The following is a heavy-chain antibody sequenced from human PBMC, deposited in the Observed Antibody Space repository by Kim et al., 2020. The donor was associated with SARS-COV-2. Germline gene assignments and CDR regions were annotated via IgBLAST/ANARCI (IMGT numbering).Heavy chain of an antibody. CDR3: ARGFDSYYYDSSGYYYDY. V-gene: IGHV4-34*01. J-gene: IGHJ6*01. CDR2: INHSGST. Sequence: SETLSLTCAVYGGSFSGYYWSWIRQPPGKGLEWIGEINHSGSTNYNPSLKSRVTISVDTSKNQFSLKLSSVTAADTAVYYCARGFDSYYYDSSGYYYDY. CDR1: GGSFSGYY. D-gene: IGHD3-22*01.